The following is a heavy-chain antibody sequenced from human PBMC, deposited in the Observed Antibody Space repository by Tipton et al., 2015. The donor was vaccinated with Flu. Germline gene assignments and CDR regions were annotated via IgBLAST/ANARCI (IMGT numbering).Heavy chain of an antibody. CDR2: IYYSGST. CDR3: ARRRTTDYYYYMDV. Sequence: TLSLTCAVYGGSFSGYYWSWIRQPPGKGLEWIGYIYYSGSTNYNPSLKSRVTISVDTSKNQFSLKLSSVTAADTAVYYCARRRTTDYYYYMDVWGKGTTVTVSS. D-gene: IGHD2/OR15-2a*01. V-gene: IGHV4-59*01. CDR1: GGSFSGYY. J-gene: IGHJ6*03.